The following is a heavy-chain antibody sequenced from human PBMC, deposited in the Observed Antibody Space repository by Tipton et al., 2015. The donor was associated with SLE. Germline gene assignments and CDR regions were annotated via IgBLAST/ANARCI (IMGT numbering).Heavy chain of an antibody. V-gene: IGHV4-4*08. CDR2: IYTSGSP. CDR1: GGSISPYY. CDR3: ARGINGNYYWFDP. Sequence: TLSLTCTVSGGSISPYYWCWVRQPPGKGLEWIGYIYTSGSPIYNPSLKSRVTISVDTSKNQFSLTLSPVTAADTAVYYCARGINGNYYWFDPWGQGTLVTVSS. D-gene: IGHD1-26*01. J-gene: IGHJ5*02.